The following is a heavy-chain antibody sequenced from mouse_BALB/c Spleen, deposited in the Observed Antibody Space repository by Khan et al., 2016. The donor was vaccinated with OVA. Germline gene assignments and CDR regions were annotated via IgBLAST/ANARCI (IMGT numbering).Heavy chain of an antibody. CDR2: INPSNGGT. D-gene: IGHD2-2*01. Sequence: QVRLQQSGAELVKPGASVRLSCKASGYTFTSYYMYWVKQRPGQGLEWIGEINPSNGGTNFNEKFKSKATLTVDKSSSTVYMRLSSLTSEDSAVYYCTRSGYGSFAYWGQGTLVTVSA. J-gene: IGHJ3*01. V-gene: IGHV1S81*02. CDR3: TRSGYGSFAY. CDR1: GYTFTSYY.